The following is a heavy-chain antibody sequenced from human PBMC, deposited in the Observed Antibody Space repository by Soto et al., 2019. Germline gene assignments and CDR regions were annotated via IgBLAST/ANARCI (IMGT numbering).Heavy chain of an antibody. Sequence: GASVKVSCKASGYTFTSYYMHWVRQAPGQGLEWMGIINPSGGSTSYAQKFQGRVTMTRDTSTSTVYMELSSLRSEDTAVYYCAQSGDYYYGSGSYYKSWFDPWGQGTLVTVS. D-gene: IGHD3-10*01. CDR1: GYTFTSYY. J-gene: IGHJ5*02. CDR3: AQSGDYYYGSGSYYKSWFDP. CDR2: INPSGGST. V-gene: IGHV1-46*01.